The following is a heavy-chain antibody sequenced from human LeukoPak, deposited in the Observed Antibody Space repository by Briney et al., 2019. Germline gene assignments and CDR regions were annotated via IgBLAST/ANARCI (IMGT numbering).Heavy chain of an antibody. V-gene: IGHV4-4*07. Sequence: PSETLSLTCTVSGNSFGDYYWSWIRQPVGKGLEWIGRIYTSGSTNYNPSLKSRVTMSVDTSKNQFSLKLSSVTAADTAVYYCARAVAGTWSAFDIWGQGTMVTVSS. CDR2: IYTSGST. CDR1: GNSFGDYY. CDR3: ARAVAGTWSAFDI. J-gene: IGHJ3*02. D-gene: IGHD6-19*01.